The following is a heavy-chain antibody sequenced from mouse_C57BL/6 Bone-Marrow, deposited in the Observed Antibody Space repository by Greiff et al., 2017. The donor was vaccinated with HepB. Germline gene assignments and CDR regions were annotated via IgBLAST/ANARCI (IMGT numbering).Heavy chain of an antibody. V-gene: IGHV1-59*01. CDR1: GYTFTSYW. J-gene: IGHJ1*03. Sequence: QVQLQQPGAELVRPGTSVKLSCKASGYTFTSYWMHWVKQRPGQGLEWIGVIDPSDSYTNYNQKFKGKATLTVDTSSSTAYMQLSSLTSEDSAVYYCAGERFYYYGRWYFDVWGTGTTVTVSS. CDR2: IDPSDSYT. D-gene: IGHD1-1*01. CDR3: AGERFYYYGRWYFDV.